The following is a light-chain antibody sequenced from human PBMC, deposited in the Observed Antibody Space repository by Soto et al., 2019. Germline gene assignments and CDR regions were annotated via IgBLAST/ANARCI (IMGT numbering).Light chain of an antibody. CDR2: EVS. CDR1: SRGFGSYNV. Sequence: SLRNQPAPLSGAPGQAITTSCTGNSRGFGSYNVVSWYQHHPGKAPKLMIYEVSKRPSGVSDRFSGSKSGNTASLTISGLQAEDEADYHCCSRGGSSPAYVFGTGTKVPVL. V-gene: IGLV2-23*02. CDR3: CSRGGSSPAYV. J-gene: IGLJ1*01.